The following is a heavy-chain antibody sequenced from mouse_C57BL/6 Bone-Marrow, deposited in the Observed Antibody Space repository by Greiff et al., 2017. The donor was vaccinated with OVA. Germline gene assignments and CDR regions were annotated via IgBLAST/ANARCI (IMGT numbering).Heavy chain of an antibody. CDR1: GYTFTSYW. J-gene: IGHJ1*03. D-gene: IGHD2-1*01. V-gene: IGHV1-55*01. CDR2: IYPGSGST. CDR3: ARSYGNYRYFDV. Sequence: QVQLKQPGAELVKPGASVKMSCKASGYTFTSYWITWVKQRPGQGLEWIGDIYPGSGSTNYNEKFKSKATLTVDTSSSTAYMQLSSLTSEDSAVYYCARSYGNYRYFDVWGTGTTVTVSS.